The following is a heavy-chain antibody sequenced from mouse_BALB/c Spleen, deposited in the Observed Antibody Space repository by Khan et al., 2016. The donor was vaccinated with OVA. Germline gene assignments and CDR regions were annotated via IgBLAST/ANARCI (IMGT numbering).Heavy chain of an antibody. V-gene: IGHV1-63*02. CDR1: GYTFTNYW. Sequence: VQLQESGGELVRPGTSVKMSCKAAGYTFTNYWIGWVKQRPGHGLEWIGDIYPGGGYTNYNDKFKGKATLTADTSSSTAYMQLSSLTSEDSAIYYCERRGAARATWDYCDYWGQGTTLTVSS. CDR2: IYPGGGYT. D-gene: IGHD3-1*01. CDR3: ERRGAARATWDYCDY. J-gene: IGHJ2*01.